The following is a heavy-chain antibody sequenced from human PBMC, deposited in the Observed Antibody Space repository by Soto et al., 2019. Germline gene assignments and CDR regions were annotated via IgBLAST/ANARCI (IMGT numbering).Heavy chain of an antibody. J-gene: IGHJ3*02. CDR3: ARDSGYCSGGSCPVGAFDI. CDR2: IYYNGST. V-gene: IGHV4-59*01. D-gene: IGHD2-15*01. CDR1: GGSFSGYY. Sequence: PSETLSLNCAVYGGSFSGYYWSWIRQPPGKGLEWIGYIYYNGSTNYNPYLKSRVTISVDTSKNQFSLKLSSVTAADTAVYYCARDSGYCSGGSCPVGAFDIWGQGTMVTVSS.